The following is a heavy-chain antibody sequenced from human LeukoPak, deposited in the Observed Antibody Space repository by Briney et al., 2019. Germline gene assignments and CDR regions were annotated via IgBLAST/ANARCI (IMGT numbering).Heavy chain of an antibody. CDR1: GFTFSSYA. V-gene: IGHV3-23*01. D-gene: IGHD6-19*01. J-gene: IGHJ4*02. CDR3: ARRSGIAVAGAFDY. CDR2: ISGSGGST. Sequence: GGSLRLSCAASGFTFSSYAMSWVRQAPGKGLEWVSAISGSGGSTYYADSVKGRFTISRDNSKNTLYLQMNSLRAEDTAVYYCARRSGIAVAGAFDYWGQGTLVTVSS.